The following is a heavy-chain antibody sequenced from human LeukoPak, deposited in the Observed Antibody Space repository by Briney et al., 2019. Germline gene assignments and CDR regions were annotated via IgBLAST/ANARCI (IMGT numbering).Heavy chain of an antibody. V-gene: IGHV3-7*01. CDR3: ATDYGGNSGDY. J-gene: IGHJ4*02. D-gene: IGHD4-23*01. Sequence: GGSLRLSCAASGFTFSSYWMTWVRQARGKGLEWVANIKQDGSEKYYVDSVKGRFTISRDNAKNSLYLQMNSLRAEDTAVYYCATDYGGNSGDYWGQGALVAVSS. CDR1: GFTFSSYW. CDR2: IKQDGSEK.